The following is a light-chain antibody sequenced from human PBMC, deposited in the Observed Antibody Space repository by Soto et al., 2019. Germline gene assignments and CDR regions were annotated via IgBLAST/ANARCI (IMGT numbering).Light chain of an antibody. V-gene: IGLV2-14*01. Sequence: QSALTQPASVSGSPGQSITISCTGTSSDVGGYNYVSWYQQHPGKAPKLMIYDVSNRPSGVSNRFSGSKSGNTASLTISGLHAEDVADYYCSSYSSSSTYVFGFGTKLTVL. CDR3: SSYSSSSTYV. CDR1: SSDVGGYNY. CDR2: DVS. J-gene: IGLJ1*01.